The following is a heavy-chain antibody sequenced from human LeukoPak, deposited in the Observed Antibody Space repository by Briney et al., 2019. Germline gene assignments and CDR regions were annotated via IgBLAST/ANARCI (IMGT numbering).Heavy chain of an antibody. Sequence: ASVKVSCKASGYTFTSYAMHWVRQAPGQRLEWMGWINAGNGNTKYSQKFQGRVTITRNTSASTAYMELSSLRSEDTAVYYCARDLFVGYYYGSGSYYNTTTFGYWGQGTLVTVSS. V-gene: IGHV1-3*01. CDR3: ARDLFVGYYYGSGSYYNTTTFGY. CDR2: INAGNGNT. CDR1: GYTFTSYA. J-gene: IGHJ4*02. D-gene: IGHD3-10*01.